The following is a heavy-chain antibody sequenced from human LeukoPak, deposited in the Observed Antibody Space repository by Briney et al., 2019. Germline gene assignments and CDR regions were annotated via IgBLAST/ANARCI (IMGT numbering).Heavy chain of an antibody. CDR1: GFTFSSYA. Sequence: QPGGSLRLFCAASGFTFSSYAMHWVRQAPGKGLEWVASINHNGNVNYYVDSVKGRFTISRDNAKNSLYLQMSNLRAEDTAVYFCARGGGMDVWGQGATVTVSS. D-gene: IGHD3-16*01. V-gene: IGHV3-7*03. CDR3: ARGGGMDV. J-gene: IGHJ6*02. CDR2: INHNGNVN.